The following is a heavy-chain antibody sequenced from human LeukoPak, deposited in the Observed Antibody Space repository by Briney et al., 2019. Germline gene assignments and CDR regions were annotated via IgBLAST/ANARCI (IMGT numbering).Heavy chain of an antibody. D-gene: IGHD1-26*01. V-gene: IGHV4-39*07. CDR2: IFYLGAT. CDR3: ARVAWGDVGCYPNWLDP. J-gene: IGHJ5*02. Sequence: SETLSLTCTVSGDSISSTTHYWGWIRQPPGAPLEWIANIFYLGATAYNPSLHSRVTISRDTSKKQFSLTLRSVTAADTATYYCARVAWGDVGCYPNWLDPWGQGTLVTVSS. CDR1: GDSISSTTHY.